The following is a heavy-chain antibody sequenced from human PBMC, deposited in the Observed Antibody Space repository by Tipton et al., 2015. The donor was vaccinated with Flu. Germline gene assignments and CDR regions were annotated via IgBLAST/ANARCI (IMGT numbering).Heavy chain of an antibody. CDR2: TNRGGNT. CDR1: GDSIRSNYY. J-gene: IGHJ5*02. Sequence: TLSLTCTVSGDSIRSNYYWGWIRQPPGRGLEWIGNTNRGGNTYYNPSLKSRVTISVDTSKNQFSLKLTSVTAADAAVYYCARRGFSNYVSEPKNWFDPWGQGTLVTVSS. D-gene: IGHD4-11*01. CDR3: ARRGFSNYVSEPKNWFDP. V-gene: IGHV4-38-2*02.